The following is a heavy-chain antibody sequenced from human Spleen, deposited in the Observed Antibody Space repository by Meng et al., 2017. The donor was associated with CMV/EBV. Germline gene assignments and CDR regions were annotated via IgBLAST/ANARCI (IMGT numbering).Heavy chain of an antibody. Sequence: GGSLRLSCAASGFTFSSYGMHWVRQAPGKGLEWVAFIRYDGSNKYYADSVKGRFTISRDNSKNTLYLQMNSLRAEDTAVYYCAKDIYIGQAVPAAIEDWGQGTLVTVSS. D-gene: IGHD2-2*02. J-gene: IGHJ4*02. CDR1: GFTFSSYG. CDR2: IRYDGSNK. CDR3: AKDIYIGQAVPAAIED. V-gene: IGHV3-30*02.